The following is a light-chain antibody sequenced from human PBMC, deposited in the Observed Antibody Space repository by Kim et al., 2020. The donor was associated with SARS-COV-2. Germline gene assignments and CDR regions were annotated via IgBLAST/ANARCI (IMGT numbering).Light chain of an antibody. V-gene: IGLV4-69*01. Sequence: QPVLTQSPSASASLGASVKLTCTLSSGHSSYAIAWHQQQPDKGPRYLMKLNSDGSHSKGDGIPDRFSGSSSGAERYLTISSLQSEDEADYYCQTWGTGGVFGGGTQLTVL. CDR2: LNSDGSH. J-gene: IGLJ3*02. CDR1: SGHSSYA. CDR3: QTWGTGGV.